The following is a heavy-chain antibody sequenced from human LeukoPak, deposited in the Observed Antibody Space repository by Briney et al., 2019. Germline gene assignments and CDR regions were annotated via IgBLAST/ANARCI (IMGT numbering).Heavy chain of an antibody. V-gene: IGHV4-39*01. CDR2: IHYSGST. Sequence: SETLSLTCNVSGGSIRGSSYYWAWIRQPPGKGLEWIGSIHYSGSTYYNPSLRSRVTMSVDTSKNQFSLKLSSVTAADTALYFCARIPTNAVPAAHNGFDIWGQGTMVTVSS. D-gene: IGHD2-2*01. J-gene: IGHJ3*02. CDR1: GGSIRGSSYY. CDR3: ARIPTNAVPAAHNGFDI.